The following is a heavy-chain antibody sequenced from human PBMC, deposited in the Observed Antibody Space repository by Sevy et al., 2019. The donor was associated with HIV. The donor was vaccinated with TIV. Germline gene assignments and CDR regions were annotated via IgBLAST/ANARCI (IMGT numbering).Heavy chain of an antibody. J-gene: IGHJ5*02. CDR2: ISSSSSTI. D-gene: IGHD3-3*01. CDR3: ARDLGLDFWSGYSTYNWFDP. V-gene: IGHV3-48*02. Sequence: GGSLRLSCAASGFTFSSYSMNWVRQAPGKGLEWVSYISSSSSTIYYADSVKGRFTISRDNAKNSLYLQMSSLRDEDTAVYYCARDLGLDFWSGYSTYNWFDPWGQGTLVTVSS. CDR1: GFTFSSYS.